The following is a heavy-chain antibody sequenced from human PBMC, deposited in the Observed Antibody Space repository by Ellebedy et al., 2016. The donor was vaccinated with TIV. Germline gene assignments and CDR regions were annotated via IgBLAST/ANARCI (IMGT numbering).Heavy chain of an antibody. CDR1: GFTFSSYA. D-gene: IGHD1-14*01. Sequence: GESLKISCAASGFTFSSYAMTSVRQAPGKGLEWVSGFGVSGDSAYYADSVKGRFTISRDNSMNILYLQMDSLGAEDTAMYYCARGRSGTYIHHAFDSWGQGSLVTVSS. J-gene: IGHJ4*02. CDR2: FGVSGDSA. V-gene: IGHV3-23*01. CDR3: ARGRSGTYIHHAFDS.